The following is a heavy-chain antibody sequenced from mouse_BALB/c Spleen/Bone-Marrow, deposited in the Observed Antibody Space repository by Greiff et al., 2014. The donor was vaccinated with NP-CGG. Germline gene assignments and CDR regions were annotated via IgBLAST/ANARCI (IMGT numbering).Heavy chain of an antibody. CDR1: GYSFTGYT. Sequence: EVQLQRVESGPELVKPGASMKISCKASGYSFTGYTMNWVKRSHGKNLEWIGLINPYNGGTSYNQKFKGKATLTVDKSSSTAYMELLSLTSEDSAVYYCARGDYYGSSSFAYWGQGTLVTVSA. CDR2: INPYNGGT. D-gene: IGHD1-1*01. J-gene: IGHJ3*01. V-gene: IGHV1-18*01. CDR3: ARGDYYGSSSFAY.